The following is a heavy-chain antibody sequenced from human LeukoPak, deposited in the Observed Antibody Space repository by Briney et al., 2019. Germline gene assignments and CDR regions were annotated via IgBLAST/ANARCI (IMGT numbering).Heavy chain of an antibody. CDR3: AREIGDFDY. V-gene: IGHV3-23*01. Sequence: GGSPRLSCAASGFTFSSFAMSWVRQAPGKGLQWVSVISGSGVSTYYADSVKGRFTISRDNSKNTLFLQVNSLRAEDTAVYYCAREIGDFDYWGQGALVTVSS. CDR2: ISGSGVST. J-gene: IGHJ4*02. CDR1: GFTFSSFA.